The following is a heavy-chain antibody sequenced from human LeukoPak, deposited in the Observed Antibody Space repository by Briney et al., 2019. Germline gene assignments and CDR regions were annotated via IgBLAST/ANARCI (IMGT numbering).Heavy chain of an antibody. CDR2: LSGGGAST. CDR1: GFTFSSYA. J-gene: IGHJ4*02. CDR3: AKDVLYFFDY. V-gene: IGHV3-23*01. Sequence: GGSLRLSCAASGFTFSSYAMSWVRQAPGRGVEWVSVLSGGGASTFYAASVKGRLTIARDNSKNTLYLQMNSVRAEDTDVYYCAKDVLYFFDYWGQGTLVTVSS.